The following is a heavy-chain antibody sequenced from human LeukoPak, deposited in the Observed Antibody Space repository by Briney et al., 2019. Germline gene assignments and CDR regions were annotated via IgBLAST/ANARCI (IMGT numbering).Heavy chain of an antibody. V-gene: IGHV1-18*01. Sequence: ASVTVSCRASGYTFTSYGISWVRQAPGQGLEWMGWISAYNGNTNYAQKLQGRVTMTTDTSTSTAYMELRSLRSDDTAVYYCARDNGEAVALDYWGQGTLVTVSS. CDR3: ARDNGEAVALDY. CDR2: ISAYNGNT. D-gene: IGHD6-19*01. CDR1: GYTFTSYG. J-gene: IGHJ4*02.